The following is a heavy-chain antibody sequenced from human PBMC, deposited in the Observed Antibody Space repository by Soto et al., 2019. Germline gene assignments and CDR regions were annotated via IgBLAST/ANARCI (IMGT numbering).Heavy chain of an antibody. CDR3: ARALYNFGSLFHYDY. Sequence: GGSLSLSCAASGFTLSSYWMHWVRQAPGKGLEWVSSINKDGSRTNYVDSVRGRFTISRDDAKNSLYLQMNSLRPEDTAVYYCARALYNFGSLFHYDYWGRGTLVTVSS. J-gene: IGHJ4*02. D-gene: IGHD3-10*01. CDR2: INKDGSRT. V-gene: IGHV3-74*01. CDR1: GFTLSSYW.